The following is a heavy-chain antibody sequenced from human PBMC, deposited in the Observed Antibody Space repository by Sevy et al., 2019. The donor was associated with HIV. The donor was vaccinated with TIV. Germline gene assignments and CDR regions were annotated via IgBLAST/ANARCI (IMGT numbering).Heavy chain of an antibody. J-gene: IGHJ4*02. Sequence: ASVKVSCKASGYTFTGQYIHWVRQAPGQGLEWMGWINPNSGDTKYAQEFKGRVTMTRDTSISTAYMGLSGLKSDDTAVYYCSGDLRLRGYSYGCLDYWGQGTLVTVSS. CDR3: SGDLRLRGYSYGCLDY. CDR2: INPNSGDT. V-gene: IGHV1-2*02. D-gene: IGHD5-18*01. CDR1: GYTFTGQY.